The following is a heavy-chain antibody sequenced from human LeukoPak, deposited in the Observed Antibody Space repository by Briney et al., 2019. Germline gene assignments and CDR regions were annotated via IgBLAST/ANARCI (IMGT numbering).Heavy chain of an antibody. CDR1: GGSIRTYY. Sequence: PSETLSLTCTVSGGSIRTYYWSWIRQPPGKGLEWIGYIYYSGSTNYNPSLKSRVTMSVDTSKNQFSLKLSSVTAADTAVYYCAREPIAARHYYYYYYMDVWGKGTTVTVSS. J-gene: IGHJ6*03. V-gene: IGHV4-59*12. CDR3: AREPIAARHYYYYYYMDV. CDR2: IYYSGST. D-gene: IGHD6-6*01.